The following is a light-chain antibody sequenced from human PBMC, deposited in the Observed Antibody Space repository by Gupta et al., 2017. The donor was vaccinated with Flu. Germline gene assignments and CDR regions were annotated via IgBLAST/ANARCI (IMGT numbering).Light chain of an antibody. Sequence: SSDFGGYNLVSWYQQQPGEAPKLIIYEVTKRPSGVPDRYFGSKSGNTASLTVSYLQAEDEADYYCSSYGGRNNLLFGGGTRLTVL. V-gene: IGLV2-8*03. J-gene: IGLJ2*01. CDR1: SSDFGGYNL. CDR2: EVT. CDR3: SSYGGRNNLL.